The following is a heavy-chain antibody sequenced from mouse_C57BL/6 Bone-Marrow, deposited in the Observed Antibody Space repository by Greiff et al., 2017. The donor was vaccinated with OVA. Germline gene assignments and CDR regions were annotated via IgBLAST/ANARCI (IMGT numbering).Heavy chain of an antibody. CDR3: ARVGTRSHWYFDV. CDR2: IYYSCNI. CDR1: GISITTGNYR. J-gene: IGHJ1*03. D-gene: IGHD2-14*01. V-gene: IGHV3-5*01. Sequence: EVKLVESGPGLVKPSQTVFLTCTVTGISITTGNYRWSWIRQFPGHKLEWIGYIYYSCNINSNPSFTSRTTITRDTPKNQFFLEMNSLTAGDTATYYCARVGTRSHWYFDVWGTGTTVTVSS.